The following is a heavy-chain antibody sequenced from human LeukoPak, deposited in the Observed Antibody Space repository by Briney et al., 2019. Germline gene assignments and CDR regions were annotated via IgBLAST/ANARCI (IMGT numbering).Heavy chain of an antibody. D-gene: IGHD6-19*01. CDR1: GDSISSTSYY. Sequence: SETLSLTCTVSGDSISSTSYYWAWIRQPPGKGLEWIGRVHNVGSTYYNLSLRSRVTMSIDTSKNQFSLRLNSVTAADTAVYYCARHAEYNSGWHFYLDHWGQGILVTVSS. CDR3: ARHAEYNSGWHFYLDH. V-gene: IGHV4-39*01. CDR2: VHNVGST. J-gene: IGHJ4*02.